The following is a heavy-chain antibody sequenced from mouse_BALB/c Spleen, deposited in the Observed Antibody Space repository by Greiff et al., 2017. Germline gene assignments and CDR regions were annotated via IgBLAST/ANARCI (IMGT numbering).Heavy chain of an antibody. CDR3: ARTDYDYGFAY. D-gene: IGHD2-4*01. CDR1: GFTFSSYT. V-gene: IGHV5-12-2*01. J-gene: IGHJ3*01. Sequence: VQLKESGGGLVQPGGSLKLSCAASGFTFSSYTMSWVRQTPEKRLEWVAYISNGGGSTYYPDTVKGRFTISRDNAKNTLYLQMSSLKSEDTAMYYCARTDYDYGFAYWGQGTLVTVSA. CDR2: ISNGGGST.